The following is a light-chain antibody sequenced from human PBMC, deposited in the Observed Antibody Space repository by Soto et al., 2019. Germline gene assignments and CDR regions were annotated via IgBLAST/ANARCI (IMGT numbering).Light chain of an antibody. Sequence: QSALTQPASVSGSPGQSITISCTGSSSDIGDYKYVSWYKHHPGKAPKLMIYEVSNRPSGVSNRFSGSKSGNTASLTISGLQAEDEADYYCSSYTSTNFVIFGGGTKLTVL. CDR2: EVS. CDR3: SSYTSTNFVI. V-gene: IGLV2-14*01. J-gene: IGLJ2*01. CDR1: SSDIGDYKY.